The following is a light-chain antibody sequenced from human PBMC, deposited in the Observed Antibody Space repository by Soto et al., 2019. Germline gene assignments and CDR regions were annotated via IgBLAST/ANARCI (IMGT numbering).Light chain of an antibody. Sequence: EIVLTQSPGTLSLSPGERATLSCRASQNVGNYSAWYQQKPGQAPRLLIYGASSRATGIPDRFSRSGSGTDFTLTIIRLEPEDFAVYYCQQYGSSLSFGPGTKVDIK. CDR1: QNVGNY. CDR3: QQYGSSLS. CDR2: GAS. V-gene: IGKV3-20*01. J-gene: IGKJ1*01.